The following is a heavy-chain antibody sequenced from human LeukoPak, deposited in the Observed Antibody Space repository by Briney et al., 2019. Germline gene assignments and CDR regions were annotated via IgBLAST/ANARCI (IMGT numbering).Heavy chain of an antibody. D-gene: IGHD3-10*01. CDR3: ATLSRSGSYHYGFDY. Sequence: PGESLKISCKASGYSFTNYWIGWVRQIPGKGLEWMGIIYPGDSDTRYSPSFQGQVTISADKSITTAYLRSSSLKASDTAMYFCATLSRSGSYHYGFDYWGQGTLVTVSS. CDR1: GYSFTNYW. V-gene: IGHV5-51*01. J-gene: IGHJ4*02. CDR2: IYPGDSDT.